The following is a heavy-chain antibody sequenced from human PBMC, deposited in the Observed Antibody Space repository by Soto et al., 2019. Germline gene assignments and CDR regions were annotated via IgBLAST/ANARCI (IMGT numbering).Heavy chain of an antibody. J-gene: IGHJ6*02. CDR1: VFTFSNAW. Sequence: PVGSLRLSCASSVFTFSNAWMSCVRHSPGKWLEWVGRIKSKTDGGTTDYAAPVKGRFTISRDDSKNTLYLQMNSLKTEDTAVYYCTTEDQYYDILTTTGGYYYYGMDVWGQGNTVTV. CDR2: IKSKTDGGTT. V-gene: IGHV3-15*01. D-gene: IGHD3-9*01. CDR3: TTEDQYYDILTTTGGYYYYGMDV.